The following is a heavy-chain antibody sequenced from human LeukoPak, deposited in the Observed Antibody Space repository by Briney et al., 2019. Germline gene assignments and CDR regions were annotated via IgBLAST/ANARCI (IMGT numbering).Heavy chain of an antibody. CDR2: ISSTSSTI. V-gene: IGHV3-48*01. CDR1: GLTFSGYG. J-gene: IGHJ4*02. CDR3: ARDCYMVRGVIITPPFDY. Sequence: GGSLRLSCAASGLTFSGYGMNWVRQAPGKGLEWVSYISSTSSTIYYADSVKGRFTISRDNTKNSLYLQMNSLRAEDTAVYYCARDCYMVRGVIITPPFDYWGQGNLVTVSS. D-gene: IGHD3-10*01.